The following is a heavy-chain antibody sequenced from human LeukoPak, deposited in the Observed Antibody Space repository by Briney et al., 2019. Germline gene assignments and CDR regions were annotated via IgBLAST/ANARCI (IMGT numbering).Heavy chain of an antibody. J-gene: IGHJ4*02. CDR3: ARDGYNRIDD. V-gene: IGHV4-30-4*08. D-gene: IGHD5-24*01. CDR1: GGSISSGDYY. Sequence: SQTLSLTCTVSGGSISSGDYYWSWIRQPPGKGMEWIGYIYYSGSTYYNPSLQSRVTISVDTSKIQFSLKLSSVTAADTAVYYCARDGYNRIDDWGQGTLVTVSS. CDR2: IYYSGST.